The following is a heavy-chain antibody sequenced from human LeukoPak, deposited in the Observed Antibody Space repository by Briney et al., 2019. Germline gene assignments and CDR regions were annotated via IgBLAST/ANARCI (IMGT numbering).Heavy chain of an antibody. CDR2: ISSNGDNT. J-gene: IGHJ4*02. CDR3: VRGTGY. Sequence: GGSLRLSCSVSGFTFSAYVMHWVRQAPGKGLEYVSAISSNGDNTYYADSVKGRFTISRDNSKNTLYPQMSSLRADDTAVYYCVRGTGYWGQGTLVTVSS. CDR1: GFTFSAYV. V-gene: IGHV3-64D*06.